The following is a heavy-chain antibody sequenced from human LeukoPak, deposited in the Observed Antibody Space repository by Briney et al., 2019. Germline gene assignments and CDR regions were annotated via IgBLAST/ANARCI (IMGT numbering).Heavy chain of an antibody. J-gene: IGHJ4*02. CDR3: ARGRPQRVEGSGWYWVDY. CDR1: GFTFSSYA. CDR2: ISGSGGST. D-gene: IGHD6-19*01. V-gene: IGHV3-23*01. Sequence: AGGSLRLSCAASGFTFSSYAMSWVRQAPGKGLEWVSAISGSGGSTYYADSVKGRFTISRDNSKNTLYLQMNSLRAEDTAVYYCARGRPQRVEGSGWYWVDYWGQGTLVTVSS.